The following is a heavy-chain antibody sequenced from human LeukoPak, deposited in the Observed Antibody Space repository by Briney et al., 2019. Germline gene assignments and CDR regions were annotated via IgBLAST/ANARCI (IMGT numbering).Heavy chain of an antibody. CDR1: GDSISSYY. D-gene: IGHD2-21*02. V-gene: IGHV4-59*01. J-gene: IGHJ3*02. CDR3: ARGGTMVTRAFDI. CDR2: IYYTGST. Sequence: TSETLSLTCTVSGDSISSYYWSWIRQPPGKGLEWIAYIYYTGSTNYNPSLKSRVTISLDTSKNQFSLKLSSVTAADSAVYYCARGGTMVTRAFDIWGQGTMVTVSS.